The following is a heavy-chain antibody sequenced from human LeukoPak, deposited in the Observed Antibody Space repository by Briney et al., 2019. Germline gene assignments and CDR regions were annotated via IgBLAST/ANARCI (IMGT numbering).Heavy chain of an antibody. CDR1: GYTFTVYY. D-gene: IGHD5-18*01. V-gene: IGHV1-2*02. CDR2: INPNSGGT. J-gene: IGHJ4*02. Sequence: ASVKVSCKASGYTFTVYYMHWVRQAPGQGLEWMGWINPNSGGTNYAQKFQGRVTMTRDTSISTAYMELSRLRSDDTAVYYCARDLDTAMVRPPLDYWGQGTLVTVSS. CDR3: ARDLDTAMVRPPLDY.